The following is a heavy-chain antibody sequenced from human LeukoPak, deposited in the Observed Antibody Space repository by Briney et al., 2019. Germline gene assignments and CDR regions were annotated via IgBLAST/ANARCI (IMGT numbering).Heavy chain of an antibody. CDR3: ARGQKCRSGYTVTELGSGYFDY. V-gene: IGHV4-39*07. CDR2: IYYSGST. D-gene: IGHD3-9*01. CDR1: GGSTSSSSYN. Sequence: PSETLSLTCTVSGGSTSSSSYNWGWIRQPPGKGLEWIASIYYSGSTYYNPSLKSRVTISVDTSKNQFSLRLSSVTAADTAVYYCARGQKCRSGYTVTELGSGYFDYWGQGTLVTVSS. J-gene: IGHJ4*02.